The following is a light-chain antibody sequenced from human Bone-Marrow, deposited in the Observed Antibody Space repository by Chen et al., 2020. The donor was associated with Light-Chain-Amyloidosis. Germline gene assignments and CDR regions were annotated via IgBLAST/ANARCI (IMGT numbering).Light chain of an antibody. V-gene: IGLV2-14*03. CDR3: SSYTSSSTLV. CDR1: SSDVGGYNY. J-gene: IGLJ2*01. Sequence: QSALTQPASVSGSTGKSITIPCTGTSSDVGGYNYVSWYQQHPGKAPKLMIYDVSNRPSGVSNRFSGSKSGNTASLTISGLQAEDEADYYCSSYTSSSTLVFGGGTKLTVL. CDR2: DVS.